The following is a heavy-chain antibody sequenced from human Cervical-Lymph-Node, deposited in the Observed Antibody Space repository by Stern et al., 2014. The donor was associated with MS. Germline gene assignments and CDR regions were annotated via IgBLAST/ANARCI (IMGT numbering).Heavy chain of an antibody. CDR2: IRRSGTTI. CDR3: ARFKIASYYYYYYGMDV. V-gene: IGHV3-11*01. CDR1: VFTFSDHY. Sequence: QVQLVESGGGLVKPGGSLRLPCAASVFTFSDHYMTCIRQAPGKGLGWVSFIRRSGTTISDADSVKGRFTISRVIGIKSLYLQMNGLRTEDTAIYSCARFKIASYYYYYYGMDVRGQGTTVTVAS. D-gene: IGHD2-21*01. J-gene: IGHJ6*02.